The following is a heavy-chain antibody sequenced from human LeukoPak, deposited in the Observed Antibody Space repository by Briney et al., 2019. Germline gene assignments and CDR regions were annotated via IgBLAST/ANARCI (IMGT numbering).Heavy chain of an antibody. J-gene: IGHJ5*02. CDR3: VKDFGRVRGTPGS. Sequence: GGSLRLSCSASGFVFTIYTMYWVRQAPGKGPEYVSTISGGGNGFSIYYADSVKGRFTISRDNSKNIVYLQMNGLRSEDTAVYYCVKDFGRVRGTPGSWGQGTLVTVSS. CDR2: ISGGGNGFSI. D-gene: IGHD3-16*01. V-gene: IGHV3-64D*06. CDR1: GFVFTIYT.